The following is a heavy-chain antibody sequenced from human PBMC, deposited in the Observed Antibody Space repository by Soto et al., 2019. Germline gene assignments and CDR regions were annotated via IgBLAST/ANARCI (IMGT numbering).Heavy chain of an antibody. CDR1: DGSISGHY. CDR2: INHSGST. CDR3: ARRRVRVVAATSEYFDY. V-gene: IGHV4-34*01. D-gene: IGHD2-15*01. Sequence: PFLPMPLPCAVVDGSISGHYWSRILKTPGKGLEWIGEINHSGSTNYNPSLKSRVTISVDTSKNQFSLKLSSVTAADTAVYYCARRRVRVVAATSEYFDYWGQGSLVTVSS. J-gene: IGHJ4*02.